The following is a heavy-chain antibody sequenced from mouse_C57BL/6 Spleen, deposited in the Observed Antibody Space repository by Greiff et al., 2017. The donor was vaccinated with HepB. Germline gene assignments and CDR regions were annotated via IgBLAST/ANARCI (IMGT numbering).Heavy chain of an antibody. D-gene: IGHD2-1*01. CDR2: IYPGDGDT. V-gene: IGHV1-82*01. CDR3: ARGHYYGTWFAY. Sequence: QVQLQQSGPELVKPGASVKISCKVSGYSFSSSWMNWVKQRSGKGLEWIGRIYPGDGDTNYNGKFKGKATLTADKSSSAAYMQLSGLTSEDSAVYFCARGHYYGTWFAYWGQGTLVTVSA. CDR1: GYSFSSSW. J-gene: IGHJ3*01.